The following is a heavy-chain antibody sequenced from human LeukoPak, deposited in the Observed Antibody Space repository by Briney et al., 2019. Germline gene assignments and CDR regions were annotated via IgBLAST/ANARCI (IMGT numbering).Heavy chain of an antibody. V-gene: IGHV4-61*05. J-gene: IGHJ4*02. CDR3: ARAIVVVPAAKIHFDY. CDR1: GGSISSSSYY. D-gene: IGHD2-2*01. CDR2: IYYSGST. Sequence: PSETLSLTCTVSGGSISSSSYYWGWIRQPPGKGLEWIGYIYYSGSTNYNPSLKSRVTISVDTSKNQFSLKLSSVTAADTAVYYCARAIVVVPAAKIHFDYWGQGTLVTVSS.